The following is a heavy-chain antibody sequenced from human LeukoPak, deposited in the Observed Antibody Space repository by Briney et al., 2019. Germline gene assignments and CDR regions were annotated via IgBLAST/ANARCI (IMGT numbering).Heavy chain of an antibody. CDR2: INHSGST. D-gene: IGHD5-12*01. CDR3: ARGRGYNSFDY. CDR1: GASISSESYY. J-gene: IGHJ4*02. Sequence: SETLSLTCTVAGASISSESYYWGWIRQPPGKGLEWIGEINHSGSTNYNPSLKSRVTISVDTSKNQFSLKLSSVTAADTAVYYCARGRGYNSFDYWGQGTLVTVSS. V-gene: IGHV4-39*07.